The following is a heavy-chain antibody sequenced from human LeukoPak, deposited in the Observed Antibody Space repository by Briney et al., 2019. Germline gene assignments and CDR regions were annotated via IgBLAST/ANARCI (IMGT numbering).Heavy chain of an antibody. CDR3: ARLNSGYIDY. CDR2: IKQDGSEK. D-gene: IGHD3-22*01. Sequence: GGPLRLSCAASGLTFSSYWMSWVRQAPGKGLEWVANIKQDGSEKYYVDSVKGRFTISRDNAKNSLYLQMNSLRAEDTAVYYCARLNSGYIDYWGQGTLVTVSS. CDR1: GLTFSSYW. V-gene: IGHV3-7*01. J-gene: IGHJ4*02.